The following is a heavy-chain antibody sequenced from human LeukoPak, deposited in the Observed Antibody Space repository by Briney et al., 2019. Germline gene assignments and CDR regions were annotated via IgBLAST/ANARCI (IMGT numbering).Heavy chain of an antibody. D-gene: IGHD2-2*02. Sequence: ASVKVSCKASGYTFTGYYMHWVRQAPGQGLEWMGWINPNSGGTNYAQKFQGRVTMTRDTSISTAYMELSRLRSDDTAVYSCAREGPLGYCSSTSCYSFDYWGQGTLVTVSS. CDR3: AREGPLGYCSSTSCYSFDY. CDR2: INPNSGGT. J-gene: IGHJ4*02. V-gene: IGHV1-2*02. CDR1: GYTFTGYY.